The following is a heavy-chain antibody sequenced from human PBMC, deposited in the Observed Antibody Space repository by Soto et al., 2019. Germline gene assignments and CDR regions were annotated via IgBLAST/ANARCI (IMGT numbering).Heavy chain of an antibody. D-gene: IGHD3-10*01. Sequence: QVQLVESGGGVVQPGTSLRLSCAASGFTFSSHAMHWVRQAPGKGLEWGALISYDGGNKDYTDSVKGRFTISRDDSKNTLYLHMNSLRSEDTAVYYCARACHYYGSGSYSDFDYWGQGTLVTVSS. J-gene: IGHJ4*02. CDR3: ARACHYYGSGSYSDFDY. V-gene: IGHV3-30-3*01. CDR1: GFTFSSHA. CDR2: ISYDGGNK.